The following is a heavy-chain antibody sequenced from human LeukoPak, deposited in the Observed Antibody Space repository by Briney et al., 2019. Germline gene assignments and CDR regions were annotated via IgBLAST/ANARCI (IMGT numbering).Heavy chain of an antibody. D-gene: IGHD3-9*01. Sequence: SETLSLTCAVYGGSFTAFFWSWIRQSPEKGLEWIGEISHNGSTSYSPSFKSRVTITVDASTNQFSLHVKSVSAADTAVYYCARRRLRYHPGFDPWGQGTLVTVSS. CDR2: ISHNGST. CDR1: GGSFTAFF. J-gene: IGHJ5*02. V-gene: IGHV4-34*01. CDR3: ARRRLRYHPGFDP.